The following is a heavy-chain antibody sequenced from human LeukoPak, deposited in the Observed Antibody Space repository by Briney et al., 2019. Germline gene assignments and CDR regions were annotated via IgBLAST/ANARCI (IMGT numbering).Heavy chain of an antibody. D-gene: IGHD3-10*01. CDR1: GFTFDDYG. J-gene: IGHJ4*02. V-gene: IGHV3-20*04. Sequence: GGSLRLSCAASGFTFDDYGMSWVRQAPGKGLEWVSGLNWNGGSTGYADSVKGRFTISRDNAKNSLYLQMNSLRAEDTASYYCARDRGYYGSGSYYKNYYFDYWGQGTLVTVSS. CDR3: ARDRGYYGSGSYYKNYYFDY. CDR2: LNWNGGST.